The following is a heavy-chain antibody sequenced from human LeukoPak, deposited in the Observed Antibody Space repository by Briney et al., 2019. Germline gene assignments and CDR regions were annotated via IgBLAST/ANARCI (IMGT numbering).Heavy chain of an antibody. V-gene: IGHV3-21*01. CDR2: ISSSGSYI. CDR1: RFTFSSYS. J-gene: IGHJ4*02. Sequence: PGGSLRLSCAASRFTFSSYSMNWVRQAPGKGLERVSSISSSGSYIYYADSVKGRFTISRDNAKNSLYLQMNSLRAEDTAVYYCARGGPKWELPLYYFDYWGQGTLVTVSS. CDR3: ARGGPKWELPLYYFDY. D-gene: IGHD1-26*01.